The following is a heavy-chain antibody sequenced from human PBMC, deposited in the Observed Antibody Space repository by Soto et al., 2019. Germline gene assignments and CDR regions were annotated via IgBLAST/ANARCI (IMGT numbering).Heavy chain of an antibody. V-gene: IGHV3-23*01. CDR3: AKDSYSSASFTLGLDS. J-gene: IGHJ4*02. CDR2: IGGGGSTT. D-gene: IGHD6-19*01. CDR1: GFTFSSYA. Sequence: GGSLRLSCAASGFTFSSYAMSWVRQAPGKGLEWVSSIGGGGSTTFYADSVKGRFTISRDSSKNTLYLQMNSLRAEDSAVYYCAKDSYSSASFTLGLDSWGQGTLVTVSS.